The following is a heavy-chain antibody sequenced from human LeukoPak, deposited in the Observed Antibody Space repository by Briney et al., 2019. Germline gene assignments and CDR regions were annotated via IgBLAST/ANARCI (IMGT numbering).Heavy chain of an antibody. CDR1: GGSISSSSYY. CDR3: ARRCIAAAGTFDY. CDR2: IYYSGST. D-gene: IGHD6-13*01. V-gene: IGHV4-39*01. J-gene: IGHJ4*02. Sequence: SETLSLTCTVSGGSISSSSYYWGWIRQPPGKGLEWIGSIYYSGSTYYNPSLKSRVTISVDTSKNQFSLKLSSVTAADTAVYYCARRCIAAAGTFDYWGQGTLVTVSS.